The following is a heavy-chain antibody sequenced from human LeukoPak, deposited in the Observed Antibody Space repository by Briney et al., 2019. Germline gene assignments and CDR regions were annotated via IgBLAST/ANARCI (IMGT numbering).Heavy chain of an antibody. J-gene: IGHJ6*03. CDR3: ARPSSSAGYYYYYMDV. D-gene: IGHD2-2*03. Sequence: ASVKVSCKASGYTFTSYYMHWVRQAPGQGLEWMGIINPSGGSTSYAQKFQGRVTMTRDTSISTAYMELSRLRSDDTAVYYCARPSSSAGYYYYYMDVWGKGTTVTVSS. V-gene: IGHV1-46*01. CDR1: GYTFTSYY. CDR2: INPSGGST.